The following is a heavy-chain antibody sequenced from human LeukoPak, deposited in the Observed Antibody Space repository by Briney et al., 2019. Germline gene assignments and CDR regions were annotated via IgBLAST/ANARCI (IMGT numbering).Heavy chain of an antibody. J-gene: IGHJ4*02. Sequence: GGSLRLSCAVSGFTFSNYWMHWVRQAPGKGLVWVSRIKSDGSRTDYADSVKGRFTISRDNAKNTLYLQMNSLRAEDTAVYYCAREYGSGSTPGYWGQGTLVTVSS. CDR1: GFTFSNYW. D-gene: IGHD3-10*01. V-gene: IGHV3-74*01. CDR3: AREYGSGSTPGY. CDR2: IKSDGSRT.